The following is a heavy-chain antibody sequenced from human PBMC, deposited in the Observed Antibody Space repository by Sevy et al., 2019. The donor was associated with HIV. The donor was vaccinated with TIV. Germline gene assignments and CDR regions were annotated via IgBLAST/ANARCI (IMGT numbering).Heavy chain of an antibody. CDR2: IWNDGSNK. D-gene: IGHD3-10*02. CDR3: ARDVRGEGIRPGDLDY. CDR1: GFTFSNYG. V-gene: IGHV3-33*01. J-gene: IGHJ4*02. Sequence: GGSLRLSCAASGFTFSNYGMQWVRQAPGKGLEWVAVIWNDGSNKYYADSVKGRFTTSRDNSSSTLYLQMNSLRAEDTGVYYCARDVRGEGIRPGDLDYWGQGTLVTVSS.